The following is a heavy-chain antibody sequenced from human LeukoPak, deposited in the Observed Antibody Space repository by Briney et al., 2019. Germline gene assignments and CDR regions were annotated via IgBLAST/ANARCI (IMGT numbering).Heavy chain of an antibody. Sequence: PGGSLRLSCAASGFTFSSYAMHWVRQAPGKGLEWVAVISYDGSNKYYADSVKGRFTISRDNSKNTLYLQMNSLRAEDTAVYYCAKDLASSGIGPGYWGQGTLVTVSS. J-gene: IGHJ4*02. CDR3: AKDLASSGIGPGY. CDR2: ISYDGSNK. CDR1: GFTFSSYA. D-gene: IGHD1-26*01. V-gene: IGHV3-30-3*01.